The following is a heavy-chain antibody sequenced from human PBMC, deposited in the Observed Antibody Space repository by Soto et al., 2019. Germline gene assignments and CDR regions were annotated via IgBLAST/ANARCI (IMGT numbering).Heavy chain of an antibody. J-gene: IGHJ4*02. CDR1: VYSISSGYY. Sequence: PSETLSVTCSVSVYSISSGYYWGWIRQPPGKGLEWIGSIYHSGSTYYNPSLKSRVTISVDTSKNQFSLKLSSVTAADTAVYYCSRSVGVRGVLSTVDYWGQGTLVTVYS. V-gene: IGHV4-38-2*01. CDR3: SRSVGVRGVLSTVDY. D-gene: IGHD3-10*01. CDR2: IYHSGST.